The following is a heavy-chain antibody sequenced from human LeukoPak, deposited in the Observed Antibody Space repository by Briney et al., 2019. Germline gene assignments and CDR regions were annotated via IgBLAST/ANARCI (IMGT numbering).Heavy chain of an antibody. CDR3: AKDDSALWFGELSHYFNW. D-gene: IGHD3-10*01. CDR2: ISPSGGIT. V-gene: IGHV3-23*01. Sequence: GGTLRLSCAASGFTFSSHGMNWVRQAPGKGLEWVSGISPSGGITYYTDSVRGRFTISRDNSKNTVSLQMNSLRGEDTAVYYCAKDDSALWFGELSHYFNWWGQGTLVTVSS. J-gene: IGHJ4*02. CDR1: GFTFSSHG.